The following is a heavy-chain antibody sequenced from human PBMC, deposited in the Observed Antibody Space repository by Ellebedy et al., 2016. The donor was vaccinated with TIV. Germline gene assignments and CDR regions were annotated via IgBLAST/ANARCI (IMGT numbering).Heavy chain of an antibody. CDR3: ARLYSSSWYGFDY. V-gene: IGHV3-66*01. D-gene: IGHD6-13*01. CDR2: IYSGGST. CDR1: GFTFSSYW. Sequence: GESLKISCAASGFTFSSYWMHWVRQAPGKGLEWVSVIYSGGSTYYADSVKGRFTISRDNSKNTLYLQMNSLRAEDTAVYYCARLYSSSWYGFDYWGQGTLVTVSS. J-gene: IGHJ4*02.